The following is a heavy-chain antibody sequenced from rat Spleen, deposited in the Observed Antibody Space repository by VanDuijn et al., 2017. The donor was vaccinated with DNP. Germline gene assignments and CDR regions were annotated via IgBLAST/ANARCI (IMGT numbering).Heavy chain of an antibody. CDR2: IIYDGTHT. D-gene: IGHD1-11*01. V-gene: IGHV5S10*01. CDR1: GFTFSDSA. CDR3: ITFEGRNA. Sequence: EVQLVESGGGVVQPGNSLKLSCAASGFTFSDSAMAWVRQSPKKGLEWVATIIYDGTHTFYRDSVKGRFTISRDNAKSPLYLQMDSLRSEDTATYYCITFEGRNAWCQGTSVTVSS. J-gene: IGHJ4*01.